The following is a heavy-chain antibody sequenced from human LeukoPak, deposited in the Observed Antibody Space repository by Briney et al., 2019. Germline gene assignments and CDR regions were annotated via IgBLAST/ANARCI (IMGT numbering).Heavy chain of an antibody. CDR3: VKGGGYSYGNPYYYESRGYYYFGF. V-gene: IGHV3-30*04. J-gene: IGHJ4*02. CDR2: ISYSGSNE. D-gene: IGHD3-22*01. Sequence: GGSLRLSCAASGFTFNSYAMSWVRQAPGKGLEWVAIISYSGSNEYYADSVKGRFTISRDNSKNTLYMQMNSLRAEDTAVYYCVKGGGYSYGNPYYYESRGYYYFGFWGQGTLVTVSS. CDR1: GFTFNSYA.